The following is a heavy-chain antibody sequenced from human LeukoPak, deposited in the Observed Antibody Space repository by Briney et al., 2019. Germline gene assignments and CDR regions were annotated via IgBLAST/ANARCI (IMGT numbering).Heavy chain of an antibody. J-gene: IGHJ4*02. D-gene: IGHD3-10*01. CDR1: GFSFSIYG. CDR2: ISANGINT. CDR3: AKDLHGAFDY. Sequence: PGGSLRLSCAASGFSFSIYGMSWLRQAPGKGLHWLSAISANGINTYYADSVKGRFTISRDNSKNTLYRHMHRLRADDTALYYCAKDLHGAFDYWGQGILVTVSS. V-gene: IGHV3-23*01.